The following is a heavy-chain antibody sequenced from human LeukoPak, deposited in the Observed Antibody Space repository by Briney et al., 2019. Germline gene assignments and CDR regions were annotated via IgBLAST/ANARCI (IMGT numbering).Heavy chain of an antibody. CDR2: IYSGGST. V-gene: IGHV3-53*01. Sequence: GGSLRLSCTVSGFTVSSDSMSWVRQAPGKGLEWVSFIYSGGSTHYSDSVKGRFTISRDNSKNTLYLQMNSLRAEDTAVYYCARIPGVTEEFVDYWGQGTLVTVSS. J-gene: IGHJ4*02. CDR3: ARIPGVTEEFVDY. D-gene: IGHD2-8*02. CDR1: GFTVSSDS.